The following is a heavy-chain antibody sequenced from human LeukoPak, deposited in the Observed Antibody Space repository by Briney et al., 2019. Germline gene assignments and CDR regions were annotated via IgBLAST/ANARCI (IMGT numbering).Heavy chain of an antibody. Sequence: SVKVSCKASGGTFSSYAISWVRRAPGQGLEWMGGIIPIFGTANYAQKFQGRVTITADESTSTAYMELSSLRSEDTAVYYCARVFENYDYVWGSYRHNWFDPWGQGTLVTVSS. D-gene: IGHD3-16*02. CDR2: IIPIFGTA. J-gene: IGHJ5*02. CDR3: ARVFENYDYVWGSYRHNWFDP. V-gene: IGHV1-69*13. CDR1: GGTFSSYA.